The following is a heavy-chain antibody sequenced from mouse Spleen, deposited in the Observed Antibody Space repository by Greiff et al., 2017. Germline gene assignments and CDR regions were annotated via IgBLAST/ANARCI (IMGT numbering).Heavy chain of an antibody. D-gene: IGHD2-4*01. CDR1: GYTFTSYW. Sequence: QVQLQRPGAELVKPGASVKLSCKASGYTFTSYWMHWVKQRPGQGLEWIGMIHPNSGSTNYNEKFKSKATLTVDKSSSTAYMQLSSLTSEDSAVYYCSRDYDYVDYWGQGTTLTVSS. CDR2: IHPNSGST. CDR3: SRDYDYVDY. V-gene: IGHV1-64*01. J-gene: IGHJ2*01.